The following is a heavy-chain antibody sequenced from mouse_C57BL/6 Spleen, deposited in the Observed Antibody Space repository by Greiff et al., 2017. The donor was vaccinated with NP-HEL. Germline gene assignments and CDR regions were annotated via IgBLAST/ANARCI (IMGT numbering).Heavy chain of an antibody. J-gene: IGHJ2*01. D-gene: IGHD2-4*01. CDR3: ARLIYYDYDRDFDY. CDR2: IWTGGGT. V-gene: IGHV2-9-1*01. Sequence: VKLQESGPGLVAPSQSLSITCTVSGFSLTSYAISWVRQPPGKGLEWLGVIWTGGGTNYNSALKSRLSISKDNSKSQVFLKMNSLQTDDTARDSCARLIYYDYDRDFDYWGQGTTLTVSS. CDR1: GFSLTSYA.